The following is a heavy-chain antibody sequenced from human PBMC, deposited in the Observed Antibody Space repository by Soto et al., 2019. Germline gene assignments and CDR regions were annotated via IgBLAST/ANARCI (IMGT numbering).Heavy chain of an antibody. CDR3: ARGAKGQWLVDY. CDR2: VNMDGSTT. Sequence: EVQLVESGGGLVQPGGSLRLSCAASGFTFNTYWLHWVRQAPGKGLVWVSRVNMDGSTTTYADSVKGRFTISRDNAKDTVYLQMDSLRDEDTAVYYCARGAKGQWLVDYWGQGTQVTVSS. J-gene: IGHJ4*02. CDR1: GFTFNTYW. D-gene: IGHD6-19*01. V-gene: IGHV3-74*01.